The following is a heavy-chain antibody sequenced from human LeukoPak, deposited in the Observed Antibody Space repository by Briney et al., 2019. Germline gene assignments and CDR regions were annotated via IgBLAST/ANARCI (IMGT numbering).Heavy chain of an antibody. Sequence: GGSLRLSCAASGFTFSSYTMNWVRQAPGKGLEWVSSISSSSSYIYYADSMKGRFTISRDNAKNSLYLQMNSLRAEDTAVYYCAKADEMNMDYWGQGTLVTVSS. J-gene: IGHJ4*02. D-gene: IGHD2/OR15-2a*01. CDR3: AKADEMNMDY. V-gene: IGHV3-21*01. CDR1: GFTFSSYT. CDR2: ISSSSSYI.